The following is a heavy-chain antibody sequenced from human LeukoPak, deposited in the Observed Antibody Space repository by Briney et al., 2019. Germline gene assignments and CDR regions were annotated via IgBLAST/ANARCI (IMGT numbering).Heavy chain of an antibody. CDR1: GGSISSSSYY. CDR2: IYYSGST. Sequence: SETLSLTCTVSGGSISSSSYYWGWIRQPPGKGLEWIGSIYYSGSTYYNPSLKSRVTISVDTSKNQFSLKLSSVTAADTAVYYCASLSEDESYFQNYYFDYWGQGTLVTVSS. V-gene: IGHV4-39*01. D-gene: IGHD1-26*01. CDR3: ASLSEDESYFQNYYFDY. J-gene: IGHJ4*02.